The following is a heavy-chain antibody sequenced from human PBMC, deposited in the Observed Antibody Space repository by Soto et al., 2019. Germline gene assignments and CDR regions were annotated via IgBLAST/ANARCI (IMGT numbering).Heavy chain of an antibody. CDR3: ARERGSTDV. J-gene: IGHJ6*02. CDR1: GYTFTSYA. Sequence: QVQLVQSGAEVKKPGASVKVSCKASGYTFTSYAMHWVRQAPGQRLEWMGWINAGNGNTKYSQKFQGRVTITRDTSTSKAYMEMSSLASGDTAVYYSARERGSTDVWGQGTTVTVSS. V-gene: IGHV1-3*01. CDR2: INAGNGNT.